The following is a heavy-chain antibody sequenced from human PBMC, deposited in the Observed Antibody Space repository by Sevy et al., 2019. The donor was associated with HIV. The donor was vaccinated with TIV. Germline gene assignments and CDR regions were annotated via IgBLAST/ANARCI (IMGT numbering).Heavy chain of an antibody. CDR3: AGEAYSSSSRFDP. Sequence: ASVKVSCKASGGTFSSYAISWVRQAPGQGLEWMGGIIPIFGTANYAQKFQGRVTITADESTSTAYMELSSLRSEDTAVYYCAGEAYSSSSRFDPWGQGTLVTVSS. V-gene: IGHV1-69*13. CDR2: IIPIFGTA. D-gene: IGHD6-6*01. CDR1: GGTFSSYA. J-gene: IGHJ5*02.